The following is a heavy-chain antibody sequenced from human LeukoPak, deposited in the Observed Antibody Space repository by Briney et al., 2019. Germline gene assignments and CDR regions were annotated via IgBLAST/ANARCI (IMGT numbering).Heavy chain of an antibody. CDR3: ARQGRLAQLLDY. CDR2: ISRDGGST. D-gene: IGHD2-2*01. V-gene: IGHV3-64*01. Sequence: PGGSLRLSCAASGFKFSTYSIHWVRQAPGKGLEFVSAISRDGGSTHYANSVKGRFTISRDNSKDTLYLQMGSLRPDDTAVYYCARQGRLAQLLDYWGQGTLVTVSS. CDR1: GFKFSTYS. J-gene: IGHJ4*02.